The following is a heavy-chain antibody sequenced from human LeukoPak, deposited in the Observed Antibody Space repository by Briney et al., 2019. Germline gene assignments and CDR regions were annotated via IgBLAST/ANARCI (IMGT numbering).Heavy chain of an antibody. CDR1: GFTFSSYA. Sequence: GGSLRLSCAASGFTFSSYAMSWVRQAPGKGLEWVSAISGSGGSTYYTDSVKGRFTISRDNSKNTLYLQMNSLRAEDTAVYYCAKVQRTVTTPQTFDYWGQGTLVTVSS. V-gene: IGHV3-23*01. J-gene: IGHJ4*02. CDR2: ISGSGGST. CDR3: AKVQRTVTTPQTFDY. D-gene: IGHD4-17*01.